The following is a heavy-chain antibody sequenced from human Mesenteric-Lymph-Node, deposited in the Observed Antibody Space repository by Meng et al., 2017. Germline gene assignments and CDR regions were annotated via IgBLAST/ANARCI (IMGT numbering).Heavy chain of an antibody. CDR2: IYGDGST. Sequence: VPRVRTGGNLIQPGKSLIISCAAAGFTVSGNYMTWVRQAPGKGLEWVSLIYGDGSTLYADSVKGRFTISRDNSKNTVYLQMNSLRVEDTAVYHCAGRVMGAAAYDFWGQGTLVTVSS. D-gene: IGHD6-13*01. CDR3: AGRVMGAAAYDF. CDR1: GFTVSGNY. J-gene: IGHJ4*02. V-gene: IGHV3-53*02.